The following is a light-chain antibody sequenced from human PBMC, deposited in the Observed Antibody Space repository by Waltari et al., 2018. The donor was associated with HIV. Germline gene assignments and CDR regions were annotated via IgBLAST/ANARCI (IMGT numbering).Light chain of an antibody. CDR3: AAWDDSLNGM. Sequence: QSVLTQPPSVSGTPGQNVTLSCSGSSSNIGSNILNWYQQLPGAAPKLLIYTNGQRPSGVPGRFSVSKSGTSASLAISGLQSADEADYYCAAWDDSLNGMFGGGTKLTVL. J-gene: IGLJ3*02. V-gene: IGLV1-44*01. CDR1: SSNIGSNI. CDR2: TNG.